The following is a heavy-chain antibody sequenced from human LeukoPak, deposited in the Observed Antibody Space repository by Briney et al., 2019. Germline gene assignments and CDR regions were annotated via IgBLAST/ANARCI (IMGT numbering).Heavy chain of an antibody. Sequence: PGGSLRLSCAASRFTFSNYAMSWVRQAPGRGLQWVSAISGSSDGSYYADSVKGRFTVSRDNSKNTMYLQMNSLRDEDTAVYYCAKGTRSNWPYYFDYWGQGTLVTVSP. V-gene: IGHV3-23*01. CDR3: AKGTRSNWPYYFDY. D-gene: IGHD1-1*01. CDR1: RFTFSNYA. CDR2: ISGSSDGS. J-gene: IGHJ4*02.